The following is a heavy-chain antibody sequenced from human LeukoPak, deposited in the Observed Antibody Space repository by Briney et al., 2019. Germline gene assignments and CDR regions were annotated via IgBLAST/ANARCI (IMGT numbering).Heavy chain of an antibody. CDR3: ARKASINYYGSGSYLFDP. J-gene: IGHJ5*02. CDR1: GGSFSGYY. CDR2: INHSGST. D-gene: IGHD3-10*01. Sequence: PSETLSLTCAVYGGSFSGYYWSWIRQPPGKGLEWIGEINHSGSTNYNPSLKSRVTISVDTSKNQFSLKLSSVTAADTAVYYCARKASINYYGSGSYLFDPWGQGTLVTVSS. V-gene: IGHV4-34*01.